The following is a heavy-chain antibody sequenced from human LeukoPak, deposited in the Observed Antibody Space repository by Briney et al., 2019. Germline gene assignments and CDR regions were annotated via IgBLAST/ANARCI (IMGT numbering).Heavy chain of an antibody. Sequence: SETLSLTCTVSGGSISSGSYYWSWIRQPAGKGLEWIGRICTSGSTNYNPSLKSRVTISVDTSKNQFSLKLSSVTAADTAVYYCARGSPRFDYWGQGTLVTVSS. CDR2: ICTSGST. CDR3: ARGSPRFDY. J-gene: IGHJ4*02. CDR1: GGSISSGSYY. V-gene: IGHV4-61*02.